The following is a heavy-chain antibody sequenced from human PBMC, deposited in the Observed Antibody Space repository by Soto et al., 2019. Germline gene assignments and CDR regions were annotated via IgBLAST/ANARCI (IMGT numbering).Heavy chain of an antibody. V-gene: IGHV3-9*01. CDR1: GFTFDDYA. J-gene: IGHJ4*02. Sequence: EVQLVESGGGLVQPGRSLRLSCAASGFTFDDYAMHWVRQAPGKGLEWVSGISWNSGSIGYADSVKGRFTISRDNAKNSLYLQMNSLRAEDTALYYCAKDIGTVVVPAAMDYWGQGTLVTVSS. D-gene: IGHD2-2*01. CDR3: AKDIGTVVVPAAMDY. CDR2: ISWNSGSI.